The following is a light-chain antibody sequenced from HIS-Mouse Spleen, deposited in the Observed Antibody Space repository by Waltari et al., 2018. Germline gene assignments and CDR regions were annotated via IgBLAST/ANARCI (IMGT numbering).Light chain of an antibody. V-gene: IGLV2-23*01. CDR2: EGS. Sequence: QSALTQPASVSGSPGQSTTISCTGTRSADGSYNLVSWYPQHPGKAPKPRIYEGSKRPSGVSNRFSGSKSGNTASLTISGLQAEDEADYYCCSYAGSSTWVFGGGTKLTVL. CDR3: CSYAGSSTWV. J-gene: IGLJ3*02. CDR1: RSADGSYNL.